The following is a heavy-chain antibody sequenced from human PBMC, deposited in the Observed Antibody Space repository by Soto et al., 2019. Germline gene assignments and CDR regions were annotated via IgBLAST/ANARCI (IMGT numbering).Heavy chain of an antibody. V-gene: IGHV1-69*19. CDR3: ARDETVIRGVIKRGGGLDL. D-gene: IGHD3-10*01. CDR2: IIPLFGST. Sequence: QVQLEQSGAEVKMPGSSVTVSCKAYGATFTKYAFNWVRQAHGQGLEWMGGIIPLFGSTNYAERFQGRLTVTTNESTSTVFMELSSLTSDDTAIYYCARDETVIRGVIKRGGGLDLWGQGTTVIVSS. J-gene: IGHJ6*02. CDR1: GATFTKYA.